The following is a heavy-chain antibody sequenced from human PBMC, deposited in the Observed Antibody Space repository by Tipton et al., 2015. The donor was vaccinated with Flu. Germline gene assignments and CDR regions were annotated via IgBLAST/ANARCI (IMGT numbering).Heavy chain of an antibody. D-gene: IGHD5-18*01. CDR2: IYISGST. Sequence: TLSLTCTVSGDSISSYYWSWIRQPAGKGLEWIGRIYISGSTNYNPSLKSRVTISVDTSKNQFSLKLSSVTAADTAVYYCARGVSGGYSYGYYFDYWGQGTLVTVSS. V-gene: IGHV4-4*07. CDR3: ARGVSGGYSYGYYFDY. CDR1: GDSISSYY. J-gene: IGHJ4*02.